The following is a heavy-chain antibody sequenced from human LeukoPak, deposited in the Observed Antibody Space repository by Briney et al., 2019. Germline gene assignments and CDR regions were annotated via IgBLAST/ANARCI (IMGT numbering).Heavy chain of an antibody. D-gene: IGHD1-26*01. V-gene: IGHV3-7*01. CDR2: IKQDGSEI. J-gene: IGHJ4*02. CDR3: ARDKAVGPTLLDY. CDR1: GFTFSGYW. Sequence: GGSLRLSCAASGFTFSGYWMSWVRQAPGKGPEWVANIKQDGSEIYYVDSVKGRFTISRDNAKNSLFPQMNSLRAEDTAVYYCARDKAVGPTLLDYWGQGTLVTVSS.